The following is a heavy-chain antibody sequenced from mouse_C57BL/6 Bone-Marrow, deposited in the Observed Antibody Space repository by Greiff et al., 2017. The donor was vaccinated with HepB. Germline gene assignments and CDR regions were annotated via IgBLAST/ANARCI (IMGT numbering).Heavy chain of an antibody. CDR3: ARRSDGYYPFAY. Sequence: QVQLQQSGAELARPGASVKMSCKASGYTFTSNTMHWVKQRPGQGLEWIGYINPSSGYTKYNQKFKDKATLTADKSSSTAYMQLSSLTSEDSAVYYCARRSDGYYPFAYWGQGTLVTVSA. CDR2: INPSSGYT. CDR1: GYTFTSNT. J-gene: IGHJ3*01. D-gene: IGHD2-3*01. V-gene: IGHV1-4*01.